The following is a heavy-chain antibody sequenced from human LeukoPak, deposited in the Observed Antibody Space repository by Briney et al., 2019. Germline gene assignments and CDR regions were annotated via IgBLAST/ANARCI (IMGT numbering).Heavy chain of an antibody. CDR2: IDWDDDK. Sequence: SGPALVKPTQTLTLTCTFSGFSLSTSGMRVSWIRQPPGKALEWLARIDWDDDKFYSTSLKTRLTISKDTSKNQVVLTMTNMDPVDTATYCCARTPYCSGGSCTENWGQGTLVTVSS. V-gene: IGHV2-70*04. CDR3: ARTPYCSGGSCTEN. CDR1: GFSLSTSGMR. J-gene: IGHJ4*02. D-gene: IGHD2-15*01.